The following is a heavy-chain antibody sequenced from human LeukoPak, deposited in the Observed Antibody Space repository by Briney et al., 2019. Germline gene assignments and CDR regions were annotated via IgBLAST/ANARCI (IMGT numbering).Heavy chain of an antibody. CDR3: ASSGALSIIAIRLRFTFDI. D-gene: IGHD6-6*01. Sequence: SETLSLTCAVSGASISNHHWWSWVRQPPGKGLEWIGEFHHSGITNYNPSLKSRVTISVDKSKNQFSLKLSSVTAADTAIYYCASSGALSIIAIRLRFTFDIWGLGTMVTVSS. J-gene: IGHJ3*02. CDR1: GASISNHHW. CDR2: FHHSGIT. V-gene: IGHV4-4*02.